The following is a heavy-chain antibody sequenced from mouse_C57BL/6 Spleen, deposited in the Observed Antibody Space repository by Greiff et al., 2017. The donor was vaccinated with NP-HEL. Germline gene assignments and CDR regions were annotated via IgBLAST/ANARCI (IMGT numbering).Heavy chain of an antibody. Sequence: ESGPGLVKPSQSLSLTCSVTGYSITSGYYWNWIRQFPGNKLEWLGYISYDGSNNYNPSLKNRISITRDTSKNQFFLKLNSVTTEDTATYYCATERYYGSSYEGFDVWGTGTTVTVSS. J-gene: IGHJ1*03. D-gene: IGHD1-1*01. V-gene: IGHV3-6*01. CDR2: ISYDGSN. CDR1: GYSITSGYY. CDR3: ATERYYGSSYEGFDV.